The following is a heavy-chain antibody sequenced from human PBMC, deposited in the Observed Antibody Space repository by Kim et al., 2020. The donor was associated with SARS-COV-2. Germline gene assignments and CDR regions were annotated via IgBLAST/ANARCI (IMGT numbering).Heavy chain of an antibody. Sequence: YAQKFQGRVTITADESTSTAYMELSSLRSEDTAVYYCARSPAMVSDGMDVWGQGTTVTVSS. V-gene: IGHV1-69*01. J-gene: IGHJ6*02. CDR3: ARSPAMVSDGMDV. D-gene: IGHD5-18*01.